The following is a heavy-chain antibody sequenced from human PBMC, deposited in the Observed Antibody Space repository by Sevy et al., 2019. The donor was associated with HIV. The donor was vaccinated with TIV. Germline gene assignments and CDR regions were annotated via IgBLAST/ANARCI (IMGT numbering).Heavy chain of an antibody. CDR3: ARGGDGVVPSHIIGLGPWTKYWYFDL. Sequence: SETLSLTCAVSGGSFSGYSWDWIRQPPGKGLEWIGEVNHSGSTNYNPSLKSRVTISVDTSKNQFSLKLNFVTAADTAMYYCARGGDGVVPSHIIGLGPWTKYWYFDLWGRGTLVTVSS. V-gene: IGHV4-34*01. J-gene: IGHJ2*01. CDR1: GGSFSGYS. D-gene: IGHD3-3*01. CDR2: VNHSGST.